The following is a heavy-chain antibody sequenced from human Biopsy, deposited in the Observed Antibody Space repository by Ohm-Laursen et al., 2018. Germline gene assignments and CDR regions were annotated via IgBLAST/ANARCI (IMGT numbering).Heavy chain of an antibody. V-gene: IGHV4-34*08. Sequence: SDTLSLTCIVFGRTFSDYRWTWIRQPPGKGLEWIGQINQSGSTNYNPSLKSRATISADASKYEFSLRLTSVTAADTAVYFCGNEVYGRDYWGLGARVTVSS. J-gene: IGHJ4*02. CDR1: GRTFSDYR. D-gene: IGHD4-17*01. CDR3: GNEVYGRDY. CDR2: INQSGST.